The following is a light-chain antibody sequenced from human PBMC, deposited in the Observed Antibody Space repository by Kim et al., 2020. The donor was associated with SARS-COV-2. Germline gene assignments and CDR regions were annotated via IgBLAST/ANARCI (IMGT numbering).Light chain of an antibody. CDR2: DVS. CDR3: SSYTSSTTLV. V-gene: IGLV2-14*03. CDR1: SNDVGGYTY. Sequence: GQSMTISCTGASNDVGGYTYVSWYQQHPGKAPKLIIYDVSNRPSGVSTRFSGSKSGNTASLTISGLQAEDESDYYCSSYTSSTTLVFGTGTKVTVL. J-gene: IGLJ1*01.